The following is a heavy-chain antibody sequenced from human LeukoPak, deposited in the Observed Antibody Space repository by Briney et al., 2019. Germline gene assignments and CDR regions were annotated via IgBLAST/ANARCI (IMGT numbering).Heavy chain of an antibody. CDR3: ASGLNDAFDI. D-gene: IGHD3/OR15-3a*01. J-gene: IGHJ3*02. Sequence: GGSLRLSCAVSGFTFDDYGMSWVRQAPGKGLEWVSGINWNGGSTGYADSVKGRFTISRDNAENSLYLQMNSLRAEDTALYYCASGLNDAFDIWGQGTMVTVSS. V-gene: IGHV3-20*04. CDR1: GFTFDDYG. CDR2: INWNGGST.